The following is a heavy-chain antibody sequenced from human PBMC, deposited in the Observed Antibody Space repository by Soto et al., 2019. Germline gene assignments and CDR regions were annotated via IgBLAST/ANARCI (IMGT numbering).Heavy chain of an antibody. CDR1: GFTFSSYS. J-gene: IGHJ4*02. D-gene: IGHD3-22*01. V-gene: IGHV3-48*02. Sequence: PGGSLRLSCAASGFTFSSYSMNWVRQAPGKGLEWVSYISSSSSTIYYADSVKGRFTISRDNAKNSLYLQMNSLRDEDTAVYYCARDRLDSSGYCNDYWGQGTLVTVSS. CDR3: ARDRLDSSGYCNDY. CDR2: ISSSSSTI.